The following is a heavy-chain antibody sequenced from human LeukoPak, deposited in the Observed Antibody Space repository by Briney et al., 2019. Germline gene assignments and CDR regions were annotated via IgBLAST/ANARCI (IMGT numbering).Heavy chain of an antibody. CDR1: GFTFSSYA. D-gene: IGHD6-19*01. V-gene: IGHV3-23*01. J-gene: IGHJ4*02. Sequence: GGSLRLSCAASGFTFSSYAMGWVRQAPGKGLEWVSTIIGSAGSTYYADSVKGRFTISRDNSRNTPYLQMNSLRAEDTAVYYCAKDQWDYWGQGTLVTVSS. CDR3: AKDQWDY. CDR2: IIGSAGST.